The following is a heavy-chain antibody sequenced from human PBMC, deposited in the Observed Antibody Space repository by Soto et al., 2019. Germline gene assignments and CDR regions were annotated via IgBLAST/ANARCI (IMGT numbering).Heavy chain of an antibody. J-gene: IGHJ6*03. D-gene: IGHD3-3*01. Sequence: ASVKVSCKASGYTFTSYGISWVRQAPGQGLEWMGWISAYNGNTNYAQKLQGRVTMTTDTSTSTAYMELRSLRSDDTAVYYCARAATILRFLDWLNPNLDYYYMDVWGKGTTVTSP. CDR2: ISAYNGNT. CDR3: ARAATILRFLDWLNPNLDYYYMDV. V-gene: IGHV1-18*01. CDR1: GYTFTSYG.